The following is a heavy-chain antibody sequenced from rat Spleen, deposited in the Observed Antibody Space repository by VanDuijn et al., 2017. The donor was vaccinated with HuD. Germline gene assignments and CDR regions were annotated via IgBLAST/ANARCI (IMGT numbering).Heavy chain of an antibody. D-gene: IGHD5-1*01. CDR1: GFTFSNYG. CDR2: INYEGSSI. CDR3: ARHVGGGSYYFDY. J-gene: IGHJ2*01. V-gene: IGHV5-29*01. Sequence: EVQLVESGGGLVQPGRSMKLSCAASGFTFSNYGMAWVRQAPTKGLEWVTTINYEGSSIYYGDSVKGRFTISRDNAKNTQYLQMDSLTSEDTATYYCARHVGGGSYYFDYWGQGVMVTVSS.